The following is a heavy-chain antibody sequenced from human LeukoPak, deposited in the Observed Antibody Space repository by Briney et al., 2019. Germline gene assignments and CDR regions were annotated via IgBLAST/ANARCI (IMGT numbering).Heavy chain of an antibody. Sequence: GGSLRLSCGASGFTFNNYAMHWVRQARGKGVEYVLASSRNGGSTYYSNSVKGRFTISRDNSKNSLYLQMGSLRAEDMAVYYCARDLRLKELAYCGGDCLDYWGQGTLVTVSS. CDR2: SSRNGGST. J-gene: IGHJ4*02. CDR1: GFTFNNYA. D-gene: IGHD2-21*02. CDR3: ARDLRLKELAYCGGDCLDY. V-gene: IGHV3-64*01.